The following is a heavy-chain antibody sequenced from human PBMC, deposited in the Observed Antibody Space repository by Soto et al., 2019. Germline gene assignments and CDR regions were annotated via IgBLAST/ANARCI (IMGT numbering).Heavy chain of an antibody. D-gene: IGHD1-26*01. CDR2: INPNSGGT. V-gene: IGHV1-2*02. J-gene: IGHJ4*02. CDR1: GYTFTGYY. Sequence: ASVKVSCKASGYTFTGYYMHWVRQAPGQGLEWMGWINPNSGGTNYAQKFQGRVTMTRDTSISTAYMELSRLRSDDTAVYYCATEGIYSLGSYSDGVEYWGPGTLVNVPS. CDR3: ATEGIYSLGSYSDGVEY.